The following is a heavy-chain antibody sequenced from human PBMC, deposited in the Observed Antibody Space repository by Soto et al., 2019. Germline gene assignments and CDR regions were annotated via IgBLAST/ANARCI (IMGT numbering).Heavy chain of an antibody. CDR3: ATGGGNVWYFDL. J-gene: IGHJ2*01. CDR2: IYYSGST. Sequence: SETLSLTCTVSGGSVSCGSYYWSWIRQPPGKGLEWIGYIYYSGSTNYNPSLKSRVTISVDTSKNQFSLKLSSVTAADTAVYYCATGGGNVWYFDLWGRGTLVTVSS. V-gene: IGHV4-61*01. CDR1: GGSVSCGSYY. D-gene: IGHD1-1*01.